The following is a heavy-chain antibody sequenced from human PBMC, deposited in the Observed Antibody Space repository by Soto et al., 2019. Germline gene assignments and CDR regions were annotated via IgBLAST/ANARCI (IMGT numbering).Heavy chain of an antibody. J-gene: IGHJ4*02. CDR1: GFTFSSYS. CDR2: ISSSSSYI. V-gene: IGHV3-21*01. Sequence: GGSLRLSCAASGFTFSSYSMNWVRQAPGKGLEWVSSISSSSSYIYYADSVKGRFTISRDNAKNSLYLQMNSLRAEDTAVYYCARVTGGYFDSLVPNVLPFDHWGQGTLVTVSS. CDR3: ARVTGGYFDSLVPNVLPFDH. D-gene: IGHD3-9*01.